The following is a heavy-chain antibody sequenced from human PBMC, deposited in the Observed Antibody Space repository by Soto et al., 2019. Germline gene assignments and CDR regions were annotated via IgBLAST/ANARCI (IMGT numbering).Heavy chain of an antibody. CDR1: GYTFTSHD. Sequence: QVQLVQCGAEVKKSGASVKVSCKASGYTFTSHDINWVRQATGQWLEWMGWMNPNSGNTGYAQKFQGRVTMTRNTSISTAYMELSSLRSEDTAVYYCARWDYGYYARFDYWGQGTLVTVSS. CDR2: MNPNSGNT. J-gene: IGHJ4*02. D-gene: IGHD4-17*01. V-gene: IGHV1-8*01. CDR3: ARWDYGYYARFDY.